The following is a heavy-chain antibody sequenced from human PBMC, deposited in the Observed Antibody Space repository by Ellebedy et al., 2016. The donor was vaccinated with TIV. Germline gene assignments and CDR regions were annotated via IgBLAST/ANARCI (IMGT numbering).Heavy chain of an antibody. Sequence: GESLKISXAASGFTFSSYSMNWVRQAPGKGLEWVSSISSSSTYIYYADSVKGRFTISRDNAKNSLYLQMNSLRAEDTAVYYCTRLPQEGLWGQGTTVTVSS. CDR1: GFTFSSYS. CDR2: ISSSSTYI. J-gene: IGHJ6*02. V-gene: IGHV3-21*01. CDR3: TRLPQEGL.